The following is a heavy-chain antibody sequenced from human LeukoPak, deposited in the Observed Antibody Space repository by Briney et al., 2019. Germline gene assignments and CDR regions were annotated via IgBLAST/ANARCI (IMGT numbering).Heavy chain of an antibody. J-gene: IGHJ4*02. CDR1: GFSFDECA. V-gene: IGHV3-43D*04. Sequence: GGSLRLSCAASGFSFDECAMHWVRQPPGKGLEWVSLISWDGGSRYYPDSVKGRFTISRDNSKNSLYLQMNSLRADDTAFYYCVKTSVRWLQTYYFDYWGRGTLVSVSS. CDR2: ISWDGGSR. D-gene: IGHD5-24*01. CDR3: VKTSVRWLQTYYFDY.